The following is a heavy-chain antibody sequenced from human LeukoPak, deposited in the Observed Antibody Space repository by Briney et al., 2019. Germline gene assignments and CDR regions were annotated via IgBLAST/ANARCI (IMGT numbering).Heavy chain of an antibody. CDR2: IIPIFGTA. CDR3: ARAGYGQDYYYYYMDV. CDR1: GGTFSSYA. D-gene: IGHD5-18*01. J-gene: IGHJ6*03. Sequence: SVKVSCKASGGTFSSYAISWVRQAPGQGLEWMGGIIPIFGTANYAQKFQGRVTITADKSTSTAYMELSSLGSEDTAVYYCARAGYGQDYYYYYMDVWGKGTTVTISS. V-gene: IGHV1-69*06.